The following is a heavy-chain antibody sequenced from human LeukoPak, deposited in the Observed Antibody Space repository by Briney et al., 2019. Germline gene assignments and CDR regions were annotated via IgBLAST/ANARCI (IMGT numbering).Heavy chain of an antibody. Sequence: GGSLRLSCAASGFTFSTYWMSWVRQAPGKGLEWAANIKQDGSEKFYVDSVKGRFTISRDNAKYSLYLQMNSLRAEDTAVYYCAREIGDYGGNSGAFDIWGQGTMVTVSS. V-gene: IGHV3-7*01. CDR1: GFTFSTYW. D-gene: IGHD4-23*01. CDR2: IKQDGSEK. J-gene: IGHJ3*02. CDR3: AREIGDYGGNSGAFDI.